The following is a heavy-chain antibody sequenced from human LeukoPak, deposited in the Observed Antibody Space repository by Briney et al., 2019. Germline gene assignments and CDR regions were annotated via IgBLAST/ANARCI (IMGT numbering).Heavy chain of an antibody. CDR2: ITISGRTA. CDR3: ARDWSTMAGDYYYGMDV. CDR1: AFTSSNYA. J-gene: IGHJ6*02. Sequence: GGSLRLSCLASAFTSSNYAMSWVRQAPGRGLEWVSGITISGRTAYYADSVKGRFTISRDNFKNTLYLQMNSLRAEDTAVYYCARDWSTMAGDYYYGMDVWGQGTTVTVSS. D-gene: IGHD3-10*02. V-gene: IGHV3-23*01.